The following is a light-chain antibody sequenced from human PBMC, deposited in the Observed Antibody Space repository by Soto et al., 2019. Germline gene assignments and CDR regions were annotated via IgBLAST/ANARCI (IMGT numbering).Light chain of an antibody. CDR3: QQRKNWPPLT. Sequence: LTQSPATLSLSPGERATLSCRSSHNIDIYLAWYQQKPGQAPRLLIYDTSNRATGIPARFSGSGSGTDFTLTISSLEPEDFALYYCQQRKNWPPLTFGQGTRLEIK. CDR1: HNIDIY. J-gene: IGKJ5*01. CDR2: DTS. V-gene: IGKV3-11*01.